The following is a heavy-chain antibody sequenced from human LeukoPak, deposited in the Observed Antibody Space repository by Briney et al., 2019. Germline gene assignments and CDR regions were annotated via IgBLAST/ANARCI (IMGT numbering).Heavy chain of an antibody. CDR2: IKQDGREK. V-gene: IGHV3-7*01. D-gene: IGHD2-2*01. CDR3: ARDDCSSISCYHNWFDP. Sequence: GGSLRLPCAASGFTFSSYWMSWVRQAPGKGLEWVANIKQDGREKYYVDSVKGRFTISRDNAKNSLYLQMNSLRAEDTAVYYCARDDCSSISCYHNWFDPWGQGTLVTVSS. J-gene: IGHJ5*02. CDR1: GFTFSSYW.